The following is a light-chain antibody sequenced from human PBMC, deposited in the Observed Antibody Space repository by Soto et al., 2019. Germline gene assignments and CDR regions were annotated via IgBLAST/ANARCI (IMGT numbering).Light chain of an antibody. Sequence: EIVMTQSPATLSVSPGERATLSCRASQIVSSNLAWYQQKPGQAPRLLIYGASTRATDIPARFSGSGSGTEFILTISSLQSEDFAVYYCQEYNTWPWTFGQGTRLEIK. CDR1: QIVSSN. J-gene: IGKJ5*01. CDR3: QEYNTWPWT. V-gene: IGKV3-15*01. CDR2: GAS.